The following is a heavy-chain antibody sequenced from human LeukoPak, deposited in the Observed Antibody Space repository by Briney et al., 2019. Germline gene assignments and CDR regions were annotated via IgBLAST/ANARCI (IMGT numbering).Heavy chain of an antibody. V-gene: IGHV1-69*06. D-gene: IGHD3-10*01. J-gene: IGHJ5*02. Sequence: SVKVSCKASGGTFSSYAISWVRQAPGQGLEWMGGIIPIFGTANYAQKFQGRVTITADKSTSTAYMELSSLRSEDTAVYYCARDRNYYGSGSYYSNWFDPWGQGTLVTVSS. CDR1: GGTFSSYA. CDR2: IIPIFGTA. CDR3: ARDRNYYGSGSYYSNWFDP.